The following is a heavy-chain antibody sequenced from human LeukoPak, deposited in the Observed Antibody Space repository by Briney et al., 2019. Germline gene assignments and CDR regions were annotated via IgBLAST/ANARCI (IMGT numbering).Heavy chain of an antibody. CDR1: GYTLTELS. D-gene: IGHD3-10*01. CDR2: FDPEDGET. Sequence: ASVKVSCKVSGYTLTELSMHWVRQAPGKGLEWMGGFDPEDGETIYAQKFQGRVTMTEDTSTDTAYMELSSLRSEDTAVYYCATGLGYGSRRDYWGQGTLVTVPS. CDR3: ATGLGYGSRRDY. J-gene: IGHJ4*02. V-gene: IGHV1-24*01.